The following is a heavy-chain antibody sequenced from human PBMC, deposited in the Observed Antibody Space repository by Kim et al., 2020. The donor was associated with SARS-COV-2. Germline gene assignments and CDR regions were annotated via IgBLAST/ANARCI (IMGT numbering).Heavy chain of an antibody. Sequence: GGSLRLSCAASGFTFSSYAMSWVRQAPGKGLEWVSAISGSGGSTYYADSVKGRFTISRDNSKNTLYLQMNSLRAEDTAVYYCAKTISGSSWYPSFDPWGQGTLVTVSS. CDR1: GFTFSSYA. V-gene: IGHV3-23*01. J-gene: IGHJ5*02. CDR2: ISGSGGST. D-gene: IGHD6-13*01. CDR3: AKTISGSSWYPSFDP.